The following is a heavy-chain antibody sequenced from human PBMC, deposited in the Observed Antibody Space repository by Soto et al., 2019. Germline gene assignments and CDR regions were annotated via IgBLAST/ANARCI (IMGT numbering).Heavy chain of an antibody. V-gene: IGHV4-31*03. Sequence: PSETLSLTCTVSGGSISSGGYYWSWIRQHPGKGLEWIGYIYYSGSTYYNPSLKSRVTISVDTSKNQFSLKLSSVTAADTAAYYCARVVDIVVVPAAPYYMDVWGKGTKVTVSS. D-gene: IGHD2-2*01. CDR3: ARVVDIVVVPAAPYYMDV. CDR1: GGSISSGGYY. CDR2: IYYSGST. J-gene: IGHJ6*03.